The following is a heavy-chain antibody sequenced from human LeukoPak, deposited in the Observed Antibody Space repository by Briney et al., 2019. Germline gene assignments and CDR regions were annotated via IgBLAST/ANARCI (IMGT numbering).Heavy chain of an antibody. V-gene: IGHV3-7*01. CDR1: GFTFSHYL. J-gene: IGHJ6*02. Sequence: GGSLRLSCAASGFTFSHYLMHWVRQAPGKGLEWVANMNQDGSEKDYVDSVKGRFTISRDNARKSLYLQMGSLRAEDTAVYYCATYTHWVAGDVWGQGTTVTVSS. CDR2: MNQDGSEK. D-gene: IGHD3-16*01. CDR3: ATYTHWVAGDV.